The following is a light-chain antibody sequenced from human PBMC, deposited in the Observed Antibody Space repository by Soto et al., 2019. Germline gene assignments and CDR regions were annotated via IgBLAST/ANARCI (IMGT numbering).Light chain of an antibody. CDR2: EVS. CDR1: SSDVGDYNF. CDR3: SSYTSSNTLL. J-gene: IGLJ2*01. Sequence: QSALTQPASVSGSPGQSITISCTGTSSDVGDYNFVSWYQQHPGKAPKLVIYEVSYRPSGVSNRFSGSKSGNTASLGISGLQAEDEADYYCSSYTSSNTLLFGGGTKLTVL. V-gene: IGLV2-14*01.